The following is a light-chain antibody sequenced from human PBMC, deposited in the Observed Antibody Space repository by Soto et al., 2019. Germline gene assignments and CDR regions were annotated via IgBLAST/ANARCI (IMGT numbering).Light chain of an antibody. Sequence: QSALTQPPSLSGTPGQRVTISCSGSTSNIGRYSVNWYQHFPGTAPKILIYSDDERPSAVPDRFSGSKSGTSASLAISGLQSEDEAEDYCAAWDDNLNGPLFGGGTKLTVL. CDR2: SDD. CDR3: AAWDDNLNGPL. J-gene: IGLJ3*02. CDR1: TSNIGRYS. V-gene: IGLV1-44*01.